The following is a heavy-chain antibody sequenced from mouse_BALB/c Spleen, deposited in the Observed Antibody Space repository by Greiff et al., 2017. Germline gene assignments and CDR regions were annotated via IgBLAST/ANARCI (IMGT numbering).Heavy chain of an antibody. D-gene: IGHD1-1*02. CDR1: GFTFSDYY. J-gene: IGHJ3*01. CDR2: ISDGGSYT. V-gene: IGHV5-4*02. CDR3: AKVVYGAFAY. Sequence: EVKLMESGGGLVKPGGSLKLSCAASGFTFSDYYMYWVRQTPEKRLEWVATISDGGSYTSYPDSVKGRFTISRDNAKNNLYLQMSSLKSEDTAMYYCAKVVYGAFAYWGQGTLVTVSA.